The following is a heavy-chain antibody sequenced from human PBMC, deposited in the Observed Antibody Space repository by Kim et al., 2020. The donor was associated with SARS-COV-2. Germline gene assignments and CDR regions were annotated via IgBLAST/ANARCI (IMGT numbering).Heavy chain of an antibody. D-gene: IGHD5-12*01. Sequence: GGSLRLSCAASGFTFSHYWMTWVRQAPGKGLEWVAKIKEDGSEKYYVDSVKGRFTISRDNAKNSLYLQMNTLRAEDTAVYYCTRAWIPDVWGQGTTVTVSS. CDR3: TRAWIPDV. J-gene: IGHJ6*02. V-gene: IGHV3-7*03. CDR1: GFTFSHYW. CDR2: IKEDGSEK.